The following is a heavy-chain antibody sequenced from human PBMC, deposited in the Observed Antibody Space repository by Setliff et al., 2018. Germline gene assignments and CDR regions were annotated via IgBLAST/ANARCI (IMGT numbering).Heavy chain of an antibody. Sequence: GASVKVSCKTSGYSFTRYYMHWVRQAPGQGLEWMGIINTGGGSASYAQKFQGRVTMTSDTSTSTVHMEVNSVTSDDTAMYFCARGGMAAAGRKGVFEHWGQGTLVTVSS. D-gene: IGHD6-13*01. J-gene: IGHJ4*02. V-gene: IGHV1-46*01. CDR1: GYSFTRYY. CDR3: ARGGMAAAGRKGVFEH. CDR2: INTGGGSA.